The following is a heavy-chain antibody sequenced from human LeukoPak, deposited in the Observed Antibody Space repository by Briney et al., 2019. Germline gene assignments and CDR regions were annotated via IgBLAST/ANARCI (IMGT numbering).Heavy chain of an antibody. J-gene: IGHJ4*02. D-gene: IGHD3-22*01. CDR1: GYTFSSYS. CDR2: ISVGSNYI. V-gene: IGHV3-21*01. CDR3: ARLRRNSDRSGYYYYYDY. Sequence: GGSLRLSCAASGYTFSSYSINWVRQAPGKGLEWVSSISVGSNYIYYADSVRGRFSISRDDARKSLYLQMDSLRGDDTAVYYCARLRRNSDRSGYYYYYDYWGQGTLVTVSS.